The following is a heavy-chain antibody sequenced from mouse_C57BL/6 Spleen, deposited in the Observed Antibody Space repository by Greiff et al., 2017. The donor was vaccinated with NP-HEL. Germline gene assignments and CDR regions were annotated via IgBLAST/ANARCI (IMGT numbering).Heavy chain of an antibody. V-gene: IGHV1-62-2*01. D-gene: IGHD2-5*01. CDR2: LYPGSGSI. Sequence: VQLQQSGAELVKPGASVKLSCKASGYTFTEYTIHWVKQRSGQGLEWIGWLYPGSGSIKYNEKFKDKATLTADKSSSTVYMELSRLTSEDSAVYFCARHEATYYSNYVAWFAYWGQGTLVTVSA. J-gene: IGHJ3*01. CDR3: ARHEATYYSNYVAWFAY. CDR1: GYTFTEYT.